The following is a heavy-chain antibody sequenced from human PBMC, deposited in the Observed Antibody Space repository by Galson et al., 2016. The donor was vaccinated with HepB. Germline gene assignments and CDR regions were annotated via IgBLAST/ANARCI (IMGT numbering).Heavy chain of an antibody. CDR3: AKSLLGVTLVSYYYGMDV. Sequence: LRLSCAASGFTFSSYAMSWVRQAPGKGLEWVSGISGRGGSTYYADSVKGRFTISRDNSKNTLYLQMNSLRAEDTAVYYCAKSLLGVTLVSYYYGMDVWGQGTTVTVSS. CDR2: ISGRGGST. D-gene: IGHD2-21*02. CDR1: GFTFSSYA. V-gene: IGHV3-23*01. J-gene: IGHJ6*02.